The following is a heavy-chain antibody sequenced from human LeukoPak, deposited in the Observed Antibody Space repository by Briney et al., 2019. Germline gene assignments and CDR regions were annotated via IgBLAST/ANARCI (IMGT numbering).Heavy chain of an antibody. D-gene: IGHD6-13*01. J-gene: IGHJ4*02. CDR3: ARDIRYSSSWRFDY. Sequence: GRSLRLSCAASGFTFSSYAMHWVRQAPGKGLEWVAVISFDGSNKYYADSVKGRFTISIDNSKNTLYLQVNSLRAEDTAVYYCARDIRYSSSWRFDYWGQGTLVTVSS. V-gene: IGHV3-30-3*01. CDR2: ISFDGSNK. CDR1: GFTFSSYA.